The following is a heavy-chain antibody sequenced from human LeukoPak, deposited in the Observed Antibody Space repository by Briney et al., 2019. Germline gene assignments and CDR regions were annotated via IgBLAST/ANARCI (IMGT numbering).Heavy chain of an antibody. V-gene: IGHV1-69*06. CDR3: ATGPLLYLPL. Sequence: SVKVSCKASGGTFSSYAISWVRQAPGQGLEWMGGIIPIFGTANYAQKFQGRVTMTEDTSTDTAYMELSSLRSEDTAVYYCATGPLLYLPLWGQGTLVTVSS. CDR2: IIPIFGTA. CDR1: GGTFSSYA. D-gene: IGHD3-3*01. J-gene: IGHJ4*02.